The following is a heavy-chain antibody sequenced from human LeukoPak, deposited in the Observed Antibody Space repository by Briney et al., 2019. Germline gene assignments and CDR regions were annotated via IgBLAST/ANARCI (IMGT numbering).Heavy chain of an antibody. D-gene: IGHD2-15*01. V-gene: IGHV3-23*01. CDR1: GFTFSSYA. Sequence: GGSLRLSCAASGFTFSSYAMSWVRQAPGKGLEWVSAISGSGGSTYYADSVKGRFTISRDDSKNTLYLQMNSLKTEDTAVYYCTAPTSGYFDYWGQGTLVTVSS. CDR2: ISGSGGST. J-gene: IGHJ4*02. CDR3: TAPTSGYFDY.